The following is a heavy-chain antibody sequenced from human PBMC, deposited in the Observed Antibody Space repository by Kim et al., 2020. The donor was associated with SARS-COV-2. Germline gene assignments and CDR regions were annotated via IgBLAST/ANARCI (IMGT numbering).Heavy chain of an antibody. Sequence: GGSLRLSCAASGFSFGGSTMHWVRQAPGKGLEWISFISSGGSTIYYADSVKGRFTISRDNAKNSLSLQMNSLRAEDTAVYYCARQQWLPYWGQGTLVTVSS. J-gene: IGHJ4*02. V-gene: IGHV3-48*04. CDR1: GFSFGGST. CDR3: ARQQWLPY. CDR2: ISSGGSTI. D-gene: IGHD5-12*01.